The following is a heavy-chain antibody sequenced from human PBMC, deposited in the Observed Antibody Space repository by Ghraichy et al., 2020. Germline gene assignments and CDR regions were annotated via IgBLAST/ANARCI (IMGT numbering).Heavy chain of an antibody. J-gene: IGHJ4*01. CDR2: IYTDVSTA. D-gene: IGHD4-17*01. CDR3: ATSAVTYYGTSLDY. V-gene: IGHV3-74*01. Sequence: GESLNISCAVSGITFTDYWLHWVRQAPGKGLVWVSRIYTDVSTATYADSVKGRFTISRDNAKNTLYLQMNSLRADDTAVYYCATSAVTYYGTSLDYWGQETWSPSP. CDR1: GITFTDYW.